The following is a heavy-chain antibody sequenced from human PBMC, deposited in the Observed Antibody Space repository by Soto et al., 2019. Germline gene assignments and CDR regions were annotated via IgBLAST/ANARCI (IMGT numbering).Heavy chain of an antibody. Sequence: QVQLQESGPGLVKPSQTLSLTCTFSGGSISSGGYYWSWIRKHPGKAREWIGYIYYSGSTYYNPSLKSRVTISVDTSKNQFSLKLSSVTAADTAVYYCARGDSSSWYPFLLSPWGQGTLVTVSS. CDR2: IYYSGST. V-gene: IGHV4-31*03. D-gene: IGHD6-13*01. J-gene: IGHJ5*02. CDR1: GGSISSGGYY. CDR3: ARGDSSSWYPFLLSP.